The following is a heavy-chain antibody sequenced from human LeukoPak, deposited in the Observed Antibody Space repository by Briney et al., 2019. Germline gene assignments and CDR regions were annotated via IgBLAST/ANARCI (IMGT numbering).Heavy chain of an antibody. CDR1: GLTFSSYA. CDR2: ISNDGINT. Sequence: GGSRRLSWAPSGLTFSSYAFNGVRQTPGRGLEWVSAISNDGINTYSADSVKGRFTFSRDNSKDTLYLQMNSLRVEDTALYYCARVSLTTTNFDSWGQGTLVTVSS. CDR3: ARVSLTTTNFDS. V-gene: IGHV3-23*01. D-gene: IGHD4-17*01. J-gene: IGHJ4*02.